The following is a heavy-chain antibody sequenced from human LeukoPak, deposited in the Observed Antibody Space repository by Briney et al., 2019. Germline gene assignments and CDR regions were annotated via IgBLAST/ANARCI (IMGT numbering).Heavy chain of an antibody. D-gene: IGHD5-18*01. J-gene: IGHJ4*02. V-gene: IGHV3-9*01. Sequence: GGSLRLSCAASGFTFDDYAMHWVRQAPGKGLEWVSGISWNSGSIGYADSVKGRFTISRDNSKNTLYLQMNSLRAEDTAVYYCARETERGYTYGYHFEYWGQGTLVTVSS. CDR2: ISWNSGSI. CDR1: GFTFDDYA. CDR3: ARETERGYTYGYHFEY.